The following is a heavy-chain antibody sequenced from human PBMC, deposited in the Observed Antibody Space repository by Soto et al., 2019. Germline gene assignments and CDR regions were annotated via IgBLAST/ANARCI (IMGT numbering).Heavy chain of an antibody. Sequence: EMQLVESGGGLVQPGGSLRLSCAASGFTFSSDSMNWVRQAPGKGLEWVSYISSNGGAIYYADSVKGRFTISRDNAKKSLYLQMSSLRDEDTAVYYCARGGAVSMSGSASRASNYWGQGTLVTVSS. J-gene: IGHJ4*02. CDR2: ISSNGGAI. CDR1: GFTFSSDS. D-gene: IGHD3-10*02. V-gene: IGHV3-48*02. CDR3: ARGGAVSMSGSASRASNY.